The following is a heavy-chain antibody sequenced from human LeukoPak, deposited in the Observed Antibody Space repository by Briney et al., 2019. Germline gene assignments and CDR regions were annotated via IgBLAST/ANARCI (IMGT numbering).Heavy chain of an antibody. CDR1: GFTFDDYG. CDR3: ARDRAGGDIVVVPAAYDY. D-gene: IGHD2-2*01. Sequence: GGSLRLSCAASGFTFDDYGMSWVRQAPGKGLEWVSGINWNGGSTGYADSVKGRSTISRDNAKNSLYPQMNSLRAEDTALYYCARDRAGGDIVVVPAAYDYWGQGTLVTVSS. V-gene: IGHV3-20*04. CDR2: INWNGGST. J-gene: IGHJ4*02.